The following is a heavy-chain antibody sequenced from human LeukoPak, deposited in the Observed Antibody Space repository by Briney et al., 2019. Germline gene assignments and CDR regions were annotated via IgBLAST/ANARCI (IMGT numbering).Heavy chain of an antibody. CDR3: ARAGYYRFDY. V-gene: IGHV3-74*01. D-gene: IGHD2/OR15-2a*01. CDR1: GFTFSTSW. CDR2: INSDGTTI. J-gene: IGHJ4*02. Sequence: TGGSLRLSCAASGFTFSTSWMHWVRQAPGKGLVWVSRINSDGTTIDYADSVKGRFTIPRDNAKNTLYLQMNSLRDENTAVYYCARAGYYRFDYWGQGTLVTVSS.